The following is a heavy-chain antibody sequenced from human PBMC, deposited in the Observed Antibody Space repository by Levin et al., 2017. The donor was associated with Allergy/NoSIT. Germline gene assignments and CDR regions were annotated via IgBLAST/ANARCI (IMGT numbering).Heavy chain of an antibody. D-gene: IGHD1-7*01. Sequence: SCAASGLTLSDHGMHWVRQAPGKGLEWVAFTSYDGSTESYADSVKGRFTISRDNSKNTLYLQMNSLRAEDTAVYYCATISREGTTADADYWGQGTLVTVSS. CDR2: TSYDGSTE. J-gene: IGHJ4*02. V-gene: IGHV3-33*05. CDR1: GLTLSDHG. CDR3: ATISREGTTADADY.